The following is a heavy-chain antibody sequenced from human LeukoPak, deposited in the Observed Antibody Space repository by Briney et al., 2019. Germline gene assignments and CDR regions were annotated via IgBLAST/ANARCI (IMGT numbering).Heavy chain of an antibody. D-gene: IGHD7-27*01. Sequence: SVKASCKSSRATFSKYSIYWLRRSPGQGLEYMGRIIPILATTNYARRFPGQLTISAHTSTTTVYMAMSRLTFQDRPLYYCPIVTGGHFSRAGDVFDLWGQGTLVIVSS. CDR3: PIVTGGHFSRAGDVFDL. CDR1: RATFSKYS. CDR2: IIPILATT. J-gene: IGHJ3*01. V-gene: IGHV1-69*08.